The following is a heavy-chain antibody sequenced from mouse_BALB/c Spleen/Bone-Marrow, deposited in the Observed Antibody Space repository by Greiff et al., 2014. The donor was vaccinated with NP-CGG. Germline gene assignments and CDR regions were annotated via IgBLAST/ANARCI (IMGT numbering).Heavy chain of an antibody. V-gene: IGHV1-54*01. CDR3: AREWTARAVDY. CDR1: GYAFTNYL. J-gene: IGHJ2*01. Sequence: QVQLKESGAELVRPGTSVKVSCKASGYAFTNYLIEWVKQRPGQGLEWIGVINPGSGGANYNEKFKGKATLTADKSSSTAYMQLSSLTSDDSAVCFCAREWTARAVDYWGQGTTLTVSS. D-gene: IGHD3-2*01. CDR2: INPGSGGA.